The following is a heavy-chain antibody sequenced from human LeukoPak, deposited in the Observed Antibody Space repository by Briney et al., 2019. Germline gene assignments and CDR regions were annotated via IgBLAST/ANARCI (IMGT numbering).Heavy chain of an antibody. J-gene: IGHJ4*02. D-gene: IGHD3-22*01. CDR1: GGSISSSGYY. V-gene: IGHV4-39*01. CDR2: ISSGGST. CDR3: ARRSYDGSGYYYVDY. Sequence: SETLSLTCTVSGGSISSSGYYWGWIRQPPGKGLEWIGSISSGGSTHYIPSLKSRVTISVDTPKNQFSLKLSSVTAADTAVYYCARRSYDGSGYYYVDYWGQGTLVTVSS.